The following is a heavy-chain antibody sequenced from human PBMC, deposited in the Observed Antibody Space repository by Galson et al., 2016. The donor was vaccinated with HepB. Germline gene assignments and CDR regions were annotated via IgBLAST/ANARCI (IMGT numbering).Heavy chain of an antibody. Sequence: SLRLSCAASGFTFNSYAMHWVRQAPGKGLEWVALISSDENNKFYVDSVKGRFTISRDNSKNTLYLQMNSLRAEDTAVYYCARERPDIAAAAFDYWGQGTLVTVSS. J-gene: IGHJ4*02. V-gene: IGHV3-30-3*01. D-gene: IGHD6-25*01. CDR2: ISSDENNK. CDR1: GFTFNSYA. CDR3: ARERPDIAAAAFDY.